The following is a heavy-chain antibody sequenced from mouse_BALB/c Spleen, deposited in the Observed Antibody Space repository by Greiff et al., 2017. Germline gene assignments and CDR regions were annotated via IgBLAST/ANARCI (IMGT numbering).Heavy chain of an antibody. J-gene: IGHJ4*01. CDR3: ARGVDYYYAMDY. Sequence: EVKVEESGGGLVQPGGSLRLSCATSGFTFTAYYMSWVRQPPGKALEWLGFIRNKANGYTTEYSASVKGRFTISRDNSQSILYLQMNTLRAEDSATYYCARGVDYYYAMDYWGQGTSVTVSS. D-gene: IGHD1-3*01. CDR1: GFTFTAYY. V-gene: IGHV7-3*02. CDR2: IRNKANGYTT.